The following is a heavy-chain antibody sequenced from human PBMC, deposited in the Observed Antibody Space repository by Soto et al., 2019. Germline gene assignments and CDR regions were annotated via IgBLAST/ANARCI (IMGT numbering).Heavy chain of an antibody. CDR2: TYYRSKWYS. CDR1: GDSVSNNSAA. V-gene: IGHV6-1*01. D-gene: IGHD2-15*01. J-gene: IGHJ4*02. CDR3: ARIVGGSSDY. Sequence: SQTLSLTCAISGDSVSNNSAAWNWIRQPPWRGLEWLGRTYYRSKWYSDYALSVKSRITINADTSKNQFSLQLNSVTPEDAAMHYCARIVGGSSDYWGQGTLVTVSS.